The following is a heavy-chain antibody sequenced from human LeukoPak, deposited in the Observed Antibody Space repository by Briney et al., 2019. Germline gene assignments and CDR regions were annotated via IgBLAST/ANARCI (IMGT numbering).Heavy chain of an antibody. CDR2: ISPSSGGT. CDR1: GYTFTGYH. CDR3: ARGRGVTTVTYSDY. D-gene: IGHD4-17*01. V-gene: IGHV1-2*02. J-gene: IGHJ4*02. Sequence: ASVKVSCKASGYTFTGYHMYWVRQAPGQGLERMGWISPSSGGTNYAQVFQGRVTMTRDTSISTAYMELTSLTSDDTAVYYCARGRGVTTVTYSDYWGQGTLVTVSS.